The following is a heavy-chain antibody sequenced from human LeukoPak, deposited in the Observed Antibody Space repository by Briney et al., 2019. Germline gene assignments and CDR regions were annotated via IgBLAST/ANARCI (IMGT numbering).Heavy chain of an antibody. D-gene: IGHD3-10*01. CDR3: ERAKHKNMVRGLIMRRESRYYFDR. V-gene: IGHV3-53*01. Sequence: PGGSLRLSCAASGFTVSSHYIGWVRQARGRGLEWVSVIYSGGRPYYADSVKGRFTISRDNSKSRLYIQMNSLRAEDTAVYYCERAKHKNMVRGLIMRRESRYYFDRWGQGTLVTVSS. CDR1: GFTVSSHY. CDR2: IYSGGRP. J-gene: IGHJ4*02.